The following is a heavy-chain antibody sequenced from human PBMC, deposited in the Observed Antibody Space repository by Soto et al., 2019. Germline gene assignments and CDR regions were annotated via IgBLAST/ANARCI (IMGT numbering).Heavy chain of an antibody. Sequence: SVKVSWKASGGSFSSYVISWVRQAPGQGLEWMGGIIPMFGTANYEQRFQGRLTINADERTNTAYMELSTLRSEDSAVYYCATSSRKHCRGDHCFENCIDPSCPGTRVTVFS. CDR2: IIPMFGTA. CDR3: ATSSRKHCRGDHCFENCIDP. V-gene: IGHV1-69*13. D-gene: IGHD2-21*02. CDR1: GGSFSSYV. J-gene: IGHJ5*02.